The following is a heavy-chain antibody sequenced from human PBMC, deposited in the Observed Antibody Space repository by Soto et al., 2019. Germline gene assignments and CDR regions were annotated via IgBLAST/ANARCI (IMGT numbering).Heavy chain of an antibody. J-gene: IGHJ4*02. D-gene: IGHD3-3*01. V-gene: IGHV3-49*04. CDR3: TRDTFTYYDFWSGYYKGPYYFDY. CDR2: IRSKAYGGTT. CDR1: GFTFGDYA. Sequence: GGSLRLSCTASGFTFGDYAMSWVRQAPGKGLEWVGFIRSKAYGGTTEYAASVKGRFTISRDDSKSIAYLQMNSLKTEDTAVYYCTRDTFTYYDFWSGYYKGPYYFDYWGQGTLVTVSS.